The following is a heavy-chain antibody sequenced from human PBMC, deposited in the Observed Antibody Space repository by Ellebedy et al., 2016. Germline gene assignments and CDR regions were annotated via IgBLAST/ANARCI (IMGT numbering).Heavy chain of an antibody. Sequence: SETLSLTCTVSGGSISSSSYYWGWIRQPPGKGLEWIGSIYYSGSTYYNPSLKSRVTISVDTSKNQFSLKLSSVTAADTAVYYCARDASGVRGVIDYWGQGTLVTVSS. CDR3: ARDASGVRGVIDY. CDR2: IYYSGST. V-gene: IGHV4-39*07. CDR1: GGSISSSSYY. D-gene: IGHD3-10*01. J-gene: IGHJ4*02.